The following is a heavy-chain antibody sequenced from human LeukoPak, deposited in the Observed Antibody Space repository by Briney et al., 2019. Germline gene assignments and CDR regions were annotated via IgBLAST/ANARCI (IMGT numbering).Heavy chain of an antibody. V-gene: IGHV3-53*01. CDR3: ARESTNWFDP. Sequence: GGSLRLSCAASGFTVSSIYMSWVRQAPGKGLEWVSIIYRGGSTYYADSVKGRFTISRDNAKNSLYLQMNSLRAEDTAVYYCARESTNWFDPWGQGTLVTVSS. CDR2: IYRGGST. CDR1: GFTVSSIY. J-gene: IGHJ5*02.